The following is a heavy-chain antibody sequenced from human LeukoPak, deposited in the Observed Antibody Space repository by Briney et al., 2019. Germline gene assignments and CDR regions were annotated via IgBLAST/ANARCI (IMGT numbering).Heavy chain of an antibody. V-gene: IGHV3-9*01. J-gene: IGHJ4*02. D-gene: IGHD6-19*01. CDR2: INWNSGSI. Sequence: GGSLRLSRAASGFTFYDYAMHWGRQSPGNGLEWVSGINWNSGSIDYAGFVKGSLTISRDNAMNSLYLQMNTLRPEDTALYYCAKGTQRGNSGWGYFFDQWGQGTLVTVSS. CDR3: AKGTQRGNSGWGYFFDQ. CDR1: GFTFYDYA.